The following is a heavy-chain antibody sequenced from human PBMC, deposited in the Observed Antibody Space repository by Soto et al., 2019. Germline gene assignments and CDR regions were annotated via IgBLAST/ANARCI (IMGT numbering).Heavy chain of an antibody. CDR1: GFTFRSYW. CDR2: INSDGSST. Sequence: EVQLVESGGGLVQPGGSLRLSCAASGFTFRSYWMHLVRQAPGKGLVWVSRINSDGSSTNYADSVKGRFTISRDNAKNTMYLQMNSLRAEDTAVYYCGSPVLGRSESGGQGTLVTVSS. J-gene: IGHJ4*02. V-gene: IGHV3-74*01. D-gene: IGHD3-3*01. CDR3: GSPVLGRSES.